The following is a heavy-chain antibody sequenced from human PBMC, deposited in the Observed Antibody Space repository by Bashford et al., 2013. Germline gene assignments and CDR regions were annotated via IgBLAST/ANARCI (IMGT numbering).Heavy chain of an antibody. J-gene: IGHJ6*02. Sequence: ASVKVSCKASGYTFTSYYMHWVRQAPGQGLEWMGIINPSGGSTSYAQKFQGRVTMTRDTSTSTVYMELSSLRSEDTAVYYCATNNDMPLNDYYYYGMDVWGQGTTVTVSS. V-gene: IGHV1-46*03. CDR3: ATNNDMPLNDYYYYGMDV. D-gene: IGHD1/OR15-1a*01. CDR1: GYTFTSYY. CDR2: INPSGGST.